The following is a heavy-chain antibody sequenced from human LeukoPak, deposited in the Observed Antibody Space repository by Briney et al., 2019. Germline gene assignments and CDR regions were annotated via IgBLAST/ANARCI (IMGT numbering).Heavy chain of an antibody. J-gene: IGHJ4*02. D-gene: IGHD2-15*01. CDR2: MNPNSGNT. CDR1: GYTFTSYD. CDR3: ASALRGCNGGSCYSTALYYFDY. V-gene: IGHV1-8*01. Sequence: ASVKVSCKASGYTFTSYDINWVRQATGQGLEWMGWMNPNSGNTGYAQKFQGRVTMTRNTSISTAYMELSSLRSEDTAVYYCASALRGCNGGSCYSTALYYFDYWGQGTLVTVSS.